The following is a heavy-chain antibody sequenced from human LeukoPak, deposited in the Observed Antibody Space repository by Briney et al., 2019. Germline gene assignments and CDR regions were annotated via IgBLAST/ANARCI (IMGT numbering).Heavy chain of an antibody. CDR3: ARGGVVVVAAKVDYFDY. Sequence: SETLSLICTVSGGSISSGSYYWSWIRQPAGKGLEWIGRIYTSGSTNYNPSLKSRVTISVDTSKNQFSLKLSSVTAADTAVYYCARGGVVVVAAKVDYFDYWGQGTLVTVSS. CDR1: GGSISSGSYY. D-gene: IGHD2-15*01. J-gene: IGHJ4*02. V-gene: IGHV4-61*02. CDR2: IYTSGST.